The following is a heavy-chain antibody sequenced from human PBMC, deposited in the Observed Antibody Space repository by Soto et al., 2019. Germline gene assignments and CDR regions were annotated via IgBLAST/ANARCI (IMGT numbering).Heavy chain of an antibody. D-gene: IGHD3-22*01. Sequence: VQLVESGGGVVQPGRSLRLSCAASGFTFSDYAMHWVRQAPGKGLEWVAVVSHDGRNTHYAVSVKGRFTIARDSSKNTVSLEMTSLRAEDTAVYYCAKRGRQWVFTPDFNYWGQGGPVTVSS. CDR1: GFTFSDYA. CDR3: AKRGRQWVFTPDFNY. V-gene: IGHV3-30*18. J-gene: IGHJ4*02. CDR2: VSHDGRNT.